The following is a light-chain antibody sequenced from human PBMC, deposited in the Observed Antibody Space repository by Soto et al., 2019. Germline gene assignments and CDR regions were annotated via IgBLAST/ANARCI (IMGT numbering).Light chain of an antibody. V-gene: IGLV2-14*01. CDR2: EVS. CDR3: SSYTSSTPYV. J-gene: IGLJ1*01. Sequence: QSALTQPASVPGSPGQSITISCTGTSSDVGGYNYVSWYQQHPGKAPKLMIYEVSNRPSGVSNRFSGSKSGNTASLTISGLQAEDEADYYCSSYTSSTPYVLGTGTKVTVL. CDR1: SSDVGGYNY.